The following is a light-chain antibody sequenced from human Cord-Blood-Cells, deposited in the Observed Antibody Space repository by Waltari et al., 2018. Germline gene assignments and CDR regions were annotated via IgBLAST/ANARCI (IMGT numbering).Light chain of an antibody. CDR3: SSYAGSNNFVV. J-gene: IGLJ2*01. V-gene: IGLV2-8*01. CDR1: RSDVGGDNY. CDR2: EVR. Sequence: QSALTQPPSASGSPGQSVTIPCTGPRSDVGGDNYVPWYQQHPGKAPKLSIYEVRKRPSWVPDRFSGSKSGNTASLTVSGLQAEDEADYYCSSYAGSNNFVVFGGGTKLTVL.